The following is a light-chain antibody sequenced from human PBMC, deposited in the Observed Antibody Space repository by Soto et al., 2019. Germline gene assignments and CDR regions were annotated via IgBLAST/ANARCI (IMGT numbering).Light chain of an antibody. CDR1: QSLSIH. CDR2: DAS. Sequence: EILFTQSPAILSLSPGERVTFSLRASQSLSIHLAWYQQKDGQAPRILIYDASKRATGIPARFSGSGSGTDFTLTISSLEPEDFEVYYCQQRSYSPITFGQGTRLEIK. CDR3: QQRSYSPIT. J-gene: IGKJ5*01. V-gene: IGKV3-11*01.